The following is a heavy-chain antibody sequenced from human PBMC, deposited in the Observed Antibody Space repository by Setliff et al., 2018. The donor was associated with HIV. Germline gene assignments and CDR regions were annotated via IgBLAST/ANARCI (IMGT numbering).Heavy chain of an antibody. D-gene: IGHD1-1*01. V-gene: IGHV7-4-1*02. CDR2: INTNTGYP. CDR3: ARVRTSYNFWVGDVFDP. Sequence: ASVKVSCKASGYNFTNYGINWVRQDPGQGLEWMGWINTNTGYPTYAQAFRGRFVFSLDTSVSTAYLEISSLEAEDTAVYFCARVRTSYNFWVGDVFDPWGQGTLVTVSA. J-gene: IGHJ5*02. CDR1: GYNFTNYG.